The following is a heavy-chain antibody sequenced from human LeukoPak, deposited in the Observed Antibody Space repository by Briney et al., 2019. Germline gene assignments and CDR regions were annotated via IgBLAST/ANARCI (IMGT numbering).Heavy chain of an antibody. Sequence: ASVKVSCKVSGYTLTELSMHWVRQAPGKGLEWMGGFDPEDGETIYAQKFQGRVTMTEDTSTDTAYMELSSLRSEDTAVYYCAVVSRIGAYSGSRGMHWFDPWGQGTLVTVSS. V-gene: IGHV1-24*01. CDR1: GYTLTELS. CDR3: AVVSRIGAYSGSRGMHWFDP. J-gene: IGHJ5*02. CDR2: FDPEDGET. D-gene: IGHD1-26*01.